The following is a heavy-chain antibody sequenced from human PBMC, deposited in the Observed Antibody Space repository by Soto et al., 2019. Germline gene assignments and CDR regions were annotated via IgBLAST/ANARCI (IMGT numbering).Heavy chain of an antibody. CDR3: ATSQKGYNLNYFDH. D-gene: IGHD1-20*01. Sequence: SETLSLTCAVSGASISGSYYYWAWLRQSPGKGPEWIGSVFYTGFTSYNPSLECRVSVSVDTSKSQFSLKLSAVTAADTAVYYCATSQKGYNLNYFDHWGQGALVTVSS. CDR2: VFYTGFT. CDR1: GASISGSYYY. V-gene: IGHV4-39*01. J-gene: IGHJ4*02.